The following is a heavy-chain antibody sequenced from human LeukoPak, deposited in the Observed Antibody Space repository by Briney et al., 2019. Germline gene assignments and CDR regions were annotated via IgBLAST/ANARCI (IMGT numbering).Heavy chain of an antibody. Sequence: PGGSLRLSCAASGFTFDDYGMSWVRQAPGKGLEWVSGINWNGGSTGYADSMKGRFTISRDNAKNSLYLQMNSLRAEDTALYYCARDGGASSGWYGPFDYWGQGTLVTVSS. J-gene: IGHJ4*02. CDR2: INWNGGST. CDR3: ARDGGASSGWYGPFDY. D-gene: IGHD6-19*01. V-gene: IGHV3-20*04. CDR1: GFTFDDYG.